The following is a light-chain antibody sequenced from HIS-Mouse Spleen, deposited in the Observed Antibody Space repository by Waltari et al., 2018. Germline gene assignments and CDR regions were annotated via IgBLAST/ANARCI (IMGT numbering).Light chain of an antibody. CDR3: YSTDSSGNVV. J-gene: IGLJ2*01. V-gene: IGLV3-10*01. CDR2: EDS. Sequence: SYELTQPPSVSVSPGQTARITCSGDALPKKYAYWYQKKSGQAPVLVIYEDSKRPSGIAERFSGSSSGTMATLTISGAQVEDEADYYCYSTDSSGNVVFGGGTKLTVL. CDR1: ALPKKY.